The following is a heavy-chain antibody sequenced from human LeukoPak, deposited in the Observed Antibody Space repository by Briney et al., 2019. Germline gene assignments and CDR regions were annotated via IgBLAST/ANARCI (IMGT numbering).Heavy chain of an antibody. D-gene: IGHD1-26*01. CDR1: GFTFSSYA. Sequence: GGSLRLSCAASGFTFSSYAMHWVRQAPGKGLEWVAVISYDGSNKYHADSVEGRFTISRDNSKNTLYLQMNSLRAEDTAVYYCARAEWELMYYFDYWGQGTLVTVSS. CDR3: ARAEWELMYYFDY. V-gene: IGHV3-30*01. CDR2: ISYDGSNK. J-gene: IGHJ4*02.